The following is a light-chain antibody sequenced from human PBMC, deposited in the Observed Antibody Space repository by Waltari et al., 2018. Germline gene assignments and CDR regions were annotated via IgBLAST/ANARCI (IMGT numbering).Light chain of an antibody. CDR2: SSN. J-gene: IGLJ3*02. CDR1: SSNIGSNT. Sequence: QSVLTQPPSASGTPGQRVTISCSGSSSNIGSNTVDWYQQLPGPAPKFLIYSSNYRPSGVPDRFSGSKSGTSASLAISGLQSEDEADYYCAAWDDSLNGWVFGGGTKVTVL. V-gene: IGLV1-44*01. CDR3: AAWDDSLNGWV.